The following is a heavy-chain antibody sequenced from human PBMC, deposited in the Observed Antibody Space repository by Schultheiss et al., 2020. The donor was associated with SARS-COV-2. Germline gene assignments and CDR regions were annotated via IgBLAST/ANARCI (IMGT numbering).Heavy chain of an antibody. J-gene: IGHJ4*02. V-gene: IGHV3-21*04. CDR2: FSAGGSNS. D-gene: IGHD3-16*01. CDR1: GFTFSSYG. Sequence: GGSLRLSCAASGFTFSSYGMHWVRQAPGKGLEWVSAFSAGGSNSFYVDSVKGRFTISRDNAKNSLYLQMNSLRAEDTAVYYCARAPLYDYVWRWNYWGQGTLVTVSS. CDR3: ARAPLYDYVWRWNY.